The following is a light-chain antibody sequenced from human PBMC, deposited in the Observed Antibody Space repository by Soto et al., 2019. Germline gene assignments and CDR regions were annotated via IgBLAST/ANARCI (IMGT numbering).Light chain of an antibody. CDR2: GAF. J-gene: IGKJ4*01. CDR3: QQYKNWPPLT. Sequence: EIVMTQSPATLSVSPGETATLSCRASQSVSYNLAWYQQKPGQGPRLLIYGAFTRATGIPARFSGSGSGTDFTLTISSLQSEDFAVYYCQQYKNWPPLTFGGETKVEIK. V-gene: IGKV3-15*01. CDR1: QSVSYN.